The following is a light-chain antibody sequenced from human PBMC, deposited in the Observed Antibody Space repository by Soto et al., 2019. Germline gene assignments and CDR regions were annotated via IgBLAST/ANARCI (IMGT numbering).Light chain of an antibody. V-gene: IGKV3-15*01. Sequence: EIVMTQYPATLTVSPGERDTLSCRASQSAGTNLAWYQQKPGQAPRLLIHGAFTRATGIPARFSGSGSGTEFTLTISSLQSEDFAVFYCQQYNQWPITVGQGTRLDIK. CDR1: QSAGTN. J-gene: IGKJ5*01. CDR3: QQYNQWPIT. CDR2: GAF.